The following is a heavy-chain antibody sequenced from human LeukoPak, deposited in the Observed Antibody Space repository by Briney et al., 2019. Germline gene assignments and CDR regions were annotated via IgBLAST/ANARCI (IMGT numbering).Heavy chain of an antibody. CDR2: INPNSGGT. CDR3: ARGNFITMTSSVDY. CDR1: GYTFTGYY. Sequence: GASVKVSCKASGYTFTGYYMHWVRQAPGQGLEWMGWINPNSGGTNYAQKFQGRVTMTRDTSISTAYMELSRLRSDDTAVYYCARGNFITMTSSVDYWGQETLVTVSS. D-gene: IGHD3-22*01. V-gene: IGHV1-2*02. J-gene: IGHJ4*02.